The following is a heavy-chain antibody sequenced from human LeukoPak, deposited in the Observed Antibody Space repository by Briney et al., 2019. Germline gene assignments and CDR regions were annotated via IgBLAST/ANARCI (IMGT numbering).Heavy chain of an antibody. CDR3: ARHFRSSWAFDY. Sequence: SETLSLTCTVSGGFISNSNSHWGWIRQPRGKGLEWVGTIYYSGSTYYNPPLKSRVTISVDTSKNQFSLKLSSVTAADTAVYYCARHFRSSWAFDYWGQGTLVTVSS. CDR1: GGFISNSNSH. D-gene: IGHD6-13*01. J-gene: IGHJ4*02. CDR2: IYYSGST. V-gene: IGHV4-39*01.